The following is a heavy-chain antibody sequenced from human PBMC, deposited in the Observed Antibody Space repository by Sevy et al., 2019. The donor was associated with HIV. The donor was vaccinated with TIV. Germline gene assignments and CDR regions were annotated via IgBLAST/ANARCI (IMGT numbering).Heavy chain of an antibody. D-gene: IGHD3-9*01. CDR2: IYYSGST. Sequence: SETLSLTCTVSGGSISSYYWSWIRQPPGKGLEWIGYIYYSGSTNYNPSLKSRVTISVDTSKNQFSLKLSSVTAADTAVYYCARGFTYDILTGYYKGGYYYYYMDVWGKGTTVTVSS. V-gene: IGHV4-59*01. CDR3: ARGFTYDILTGYYKGGYYYYYMDV. CDR1: GGSISSYY. J-gene: IGHJ6*03.